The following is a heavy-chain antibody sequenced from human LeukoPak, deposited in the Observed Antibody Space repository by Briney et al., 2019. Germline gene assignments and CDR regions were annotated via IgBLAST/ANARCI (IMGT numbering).Heavy chain of an antibody. V-gene: IGHV4-61*02. CDR1: GGSISSGSYY. J-gene: IGHJ5*02. CDR3: ARVPARSGDNWFDP. D-gene: IGHD3-10*01. Sequence: SETLSLTCTVSGGSISSGSYYWSWIRQPAGKGLEWIGRIYTNGSTNYNPSLKSRVTISVDTSKNQFSLKLSSVTAADTAVYYCARVPARSGDNWFDPWGQGTLVTVSS. CDR2: IYTNGST.